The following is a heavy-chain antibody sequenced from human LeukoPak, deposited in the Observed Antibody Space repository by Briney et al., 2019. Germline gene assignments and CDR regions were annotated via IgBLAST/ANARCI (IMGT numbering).Heavy chain of an antibody. V-gene: IGHV3-21*01. Sequence: GGSLRLSFEASGFTFISYSMNGVRQAPGRGREGVPSISSSSSYIYYADSVKGRFTISRDNAKNSLYLQMNSLRAEDTAVYYCAREVGGSGSYLTVPFDYWGQGTLVTVSS. CDR1: GFTFISYS. CDR3: AREVGGSGSYLTVPFDY. D-gene: IGHD3-10*01. CDR2: ISSSSSYI. J-gene: IGHJ4*02.